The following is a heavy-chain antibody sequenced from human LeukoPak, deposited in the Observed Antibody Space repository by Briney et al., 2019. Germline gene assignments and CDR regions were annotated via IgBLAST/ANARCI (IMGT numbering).Heavy chain of an antibody. J-gene: IGHJ5*02. CDR1: GGSISSYF. Sequence: SETLSLTCTVAGGSISSYFWNWIRQPAGKGLEWIWRIYGSGSTNYNPSLKSRVSMSVDTSKNQISLKLTSLTAADTAVYYCARDRTTNWFDPWGQGTLVTVSS. D-gene: IGHD1-14*01. CDR3: ARDRTTNWFDP. V-gene: IGHV4-4*07. CDR2: IYGSGST.